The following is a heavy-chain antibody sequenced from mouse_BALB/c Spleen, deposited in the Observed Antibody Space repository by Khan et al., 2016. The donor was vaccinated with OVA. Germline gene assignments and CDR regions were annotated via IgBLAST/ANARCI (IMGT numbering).Heavy chain of an antibody. CDR3: ASHLTGSFAY. CDR2: INSGGYYT. V-gene: IGHV5-6*01. D-gene: IGHD4-1*01. J-gene: IGHJ3*01. CDR1: GFTFSAYG. Sequence: EVELVESGGDLVRPGGSLKLSCAASGFTFSAYGMSWVRQSPDKRLEWVATINSGGYYTYYPDSLKGRFIISRDNAKNTLYLQMRSLKSEDTAMYYCASHLTGSFAYWGQGTLVIVSA.